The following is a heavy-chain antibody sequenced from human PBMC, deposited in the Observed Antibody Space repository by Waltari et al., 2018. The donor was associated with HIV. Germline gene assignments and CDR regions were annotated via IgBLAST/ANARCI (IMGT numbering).Heavy chain of an antibody. CDR1: AGSISSSSDY. CDR2: IYYSGNT. CDR3: ALIVVVPAAKLNWFDP. J-gene: IGHJ5*02. D-gene: IGHD2-2*01. Sequence: QLQLQESGPGLVKPSETLSLTCTFSAGSISSSSDYWGWIRQPPGKGLEWIGSIYYSGNTYFNPSLKSRVTISVDTSKNQFSLKLSSVTAADTAVYYCALIVVVPAAKLNWFDPWGQGTLVTVSS. V-gene: IGHV4-39*01.